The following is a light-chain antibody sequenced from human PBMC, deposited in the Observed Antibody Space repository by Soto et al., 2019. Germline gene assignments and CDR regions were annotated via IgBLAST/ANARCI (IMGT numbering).Light chain of an antibody. CDR1: QSVSGSY. Sequence: EIVLTQSPGTLSLSPGERATLSCRASQSVSGSYLAWYQQKPGQAPRLLIYGSSSRATGIPDKFSGSGSETDFTLTISRLEPDDFAVYYCQQYGSSAWTLGQGTKVEIK. V-gene: IGKV3-20*01. CDR3: QQYGSSAWT. CDR2: GSS. J-gene: IGKJ1*01.